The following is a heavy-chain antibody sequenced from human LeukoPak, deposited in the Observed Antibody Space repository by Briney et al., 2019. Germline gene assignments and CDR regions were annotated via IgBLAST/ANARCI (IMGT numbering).Heavy chain of an antibody. V-gene: IGHV3-48*02. J-gene: IGHJ4*02. D-gene: IGHD5-18*01. Sequence: GGSLRLSCAASGFSFSSYTMDWVRQAPGKGLEWVSYISSSSSTIYYADPVKGRFTISRDNVKNSLYLQMNSLRDEDTAVYYCATGDTVIDHWGQGTLVTVSS. CDR1: GFSFSSYT. CDR2: ISSSSSTI. CDR3: ATGDTVIDH.